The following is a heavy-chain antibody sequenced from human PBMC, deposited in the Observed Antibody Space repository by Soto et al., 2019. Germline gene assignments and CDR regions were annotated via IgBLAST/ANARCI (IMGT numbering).Heavy chain of an antibody. D-gene: IGHD3-3*01. CDR2: ISGSGGST. CDR1: GFTFRSYA. V-gene: IGHV3-23*01. CDR3: AKDGIFGVATHNNWFDP. Sequence: VQLLESGGGLVQPGGSLRLSCAASGFTFRSYAMSWVRQAPGKGLEWVSTISGSGGSTYFADSVKGRFTISRDNSKNTLYLQMNSLRAEDTAVYYCAKDGIFGVATHNNWFDPWGQGTLVTVSS. J-gene: IGHJ5*02.